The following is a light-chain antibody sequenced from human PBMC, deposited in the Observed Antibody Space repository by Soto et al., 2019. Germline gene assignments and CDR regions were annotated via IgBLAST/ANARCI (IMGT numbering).Light chain of an antibody. CDR2: RNN. V-gene: IGLV1-44*01. J-gene: IGLJ2*01. CDR1: SSNIGSNT. CDR3: QSYDSSLSGHVV. Sequence: QSLLTQAPSVSGTPGQWVAISCSGSSSNIGSNTVHWYQLLPGTAPKLLMSRNNQRPSGVPDRFSGSKSGTSAFLAINGLQSEDEADYYCQSYDSSLSGHVVFGGGTKLTVL.